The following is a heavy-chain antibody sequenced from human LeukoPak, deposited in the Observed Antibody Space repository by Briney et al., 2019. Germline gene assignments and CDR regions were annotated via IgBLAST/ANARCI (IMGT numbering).Heavy chain of an antibody. D-gene: IGHD2-15*01. CDR2: IYSGGST. CDR3: ARDPEGYCSGGSCY. J-gene: IGHJ4*02. CDR1: GFTVSSNY. V-gene: IGHV3-66*01. Sequence: QTGGSLRLSCAASGFTVSSNYMSCVRQAPGKGLEWVSVIYSGGSTYYADSVKGRFTISRDNSKNTLYLQMNSLRAEDTAVYYCARDPEGYCSGGSCYWGQGTLVTVSS.